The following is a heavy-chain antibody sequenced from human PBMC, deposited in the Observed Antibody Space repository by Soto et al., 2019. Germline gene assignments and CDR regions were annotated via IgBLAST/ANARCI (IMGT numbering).Heavy chain of an antibody. CDR1: GYTFTNFG. V-gene: IGHV1-69*04. CDR3: ARDRVIAVGRNAFDI. D-gene: IGHD6-19*01. CDR2: IIPILGIA. J-gene: IGHJ3*02. Sequence: ASVKVSCKASGYTFTNFGISWVRQAPGQGLEWMGRIIPILGIANYAQKFRGRVTITADTSTSTAYMELSSLRSEDTAVYYCARDRVIAVGRNAFDIWGQGTMVTVSS.